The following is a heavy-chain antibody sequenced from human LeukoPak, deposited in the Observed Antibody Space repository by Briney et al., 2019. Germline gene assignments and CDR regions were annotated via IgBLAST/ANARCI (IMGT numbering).Heavy chain of an antibody. D-gene: IGHD4-17*01. CDR3: ARDSTYGDYLVDY. CDR1: GGTFSSYA. Sequence: SVKVSCKASGGTFSSYAISWVRQAPGQGLEWMGRIIPILGIANYAQKFQGRVTITADKSTSTAYMELSSLRSEDTAVYYCARDSTYGDYLVDYWGQGTLVTVSS. CDR2: IIPILGIA. V-gene: IGHV1-69*04. J-gene: IGHJ4*02.